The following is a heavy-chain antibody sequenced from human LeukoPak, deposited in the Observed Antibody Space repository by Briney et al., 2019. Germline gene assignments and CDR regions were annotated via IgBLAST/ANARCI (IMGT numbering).Heavy chain of an antibody. CDR1: GFTFSSYW. V-gene: IGHV3-74*01. Sequence: GGSLRLSCAASGFTFSSYWMHWVRQAPGKGLVWVSSIKSDGSSTSYADSVKGRLTISRDNARNTLYLQMNSLRAEDTAVYYCAREEVTMVRGVIKEDYYYYGMDVWGQGTTVTASS. J-gene: IGHJ6*02. D-gene: IGHD3-10*01. CDR2: IKSDGSST. CDR3: AREEVTMVRGVIKEDYYYYGMDV.